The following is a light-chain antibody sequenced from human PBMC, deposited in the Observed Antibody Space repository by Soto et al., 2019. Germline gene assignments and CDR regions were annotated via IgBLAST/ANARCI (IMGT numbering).Light chain of an antibody. CDR3: QQYGSSPRT. J-gene: IGKJ1*01. CDR2: GAS. Sequence: EIVLTQSPATLSLSPGERATLSCRASQSVSTYLAWYQQKPGQAPRLFIYGASARATGIPDRFSGSGSGTDYTLTISRLEPEDFAVYYCQQYGSSPRTFGQGTKVDIK. V-gene: IGKV3-20*01. CDR1: QSVSTY.